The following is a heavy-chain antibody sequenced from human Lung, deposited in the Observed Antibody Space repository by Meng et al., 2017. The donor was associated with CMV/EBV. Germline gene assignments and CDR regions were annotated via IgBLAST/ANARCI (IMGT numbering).Heavy chain of an antibody. D-gene: IGHD5-24*01. Sequence: ESGPGLGKPSHTPSPTCSVSGGSLSSYYWSWIRQPAGKGLEWIGRIYTSGSTTYNPSLKSRVTMSVDTSKNQFSLKLSSVTAADTAVYYCARGSRDEAFQHWGQGTLVTVSS. J-gene: IGHJ1*01. CDR1: GGSLSSYY. CDR2: IYTSGST. V-gene: IGHV4-4*07. CDR3: ARGSRDEAFQH.